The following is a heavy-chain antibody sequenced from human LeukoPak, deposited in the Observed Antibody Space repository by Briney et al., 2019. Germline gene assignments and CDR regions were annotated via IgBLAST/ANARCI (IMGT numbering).Heavy chain of an antibody. CDR3: ARDWIRGSNYYYYGMEV. CDR2: IWYDGTNK. Sequence: GGSLRLSCAASGFTFCSYGMHCVRHARGKGLECLAVIWYDGTNKNYADSVKGRFSIYRDNSKNTVYLQMNSLRAEDTAVYYCARDWIRGSNYYYYGMEVWGQGTTVTVSS. CDR1: GFTFCSYG. D-gene: IGHD5-18*01. J-gene: IGHJ6*02. V-gene: IGHV3-33*01.